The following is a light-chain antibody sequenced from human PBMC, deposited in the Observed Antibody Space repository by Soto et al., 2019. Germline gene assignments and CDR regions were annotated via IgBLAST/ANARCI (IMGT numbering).Light chain of an antibody. Sequence: EIVMTQSPATLSVSPGERATLSCRASQSLSGKLAWYQQKPGQAPRLLIYDTSTRATGIPARFSGSGSGTEFTLTISSLQSEDFAVYYCQQYKSWPPWTFGQGTKVEIK. V-gene: IGKV3-15*01. CDR3: QQYKSWPPWT. CDR1: QSLSGK. J-gene: IGKJ1*01. CDR2: DTS.